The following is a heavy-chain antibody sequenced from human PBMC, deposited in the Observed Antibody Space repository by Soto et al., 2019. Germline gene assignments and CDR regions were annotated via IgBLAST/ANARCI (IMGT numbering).Heavy chain of an antibody. CDR3: ARQGLRGYYGMDV. V-gene: IGHV5-51*01. CDR1: EYSFTSYW. CDR2: IYPGDSDT. Sequence: PGESLPISCKVSEYSFTSYWIGWVRQMPGKGLEWMGIIYPGDSDTRYSPSFQGQVTISADKSISTAYLQWSSLKASDTAMYYCARQGLRGYYGMDVWGQGTTVTVSS. J-gene: IGHJ6*02. D-gene: IGHD4-17*01.